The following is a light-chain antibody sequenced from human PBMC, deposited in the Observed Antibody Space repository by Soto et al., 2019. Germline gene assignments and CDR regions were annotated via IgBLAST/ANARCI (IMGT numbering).Light chain of an antibody. J-gene: IGLJ2*01. Sequence: QSVLTQPPSVSGAPGQTVTISCTGSGSNIGAGYEVHWYQQLPGAAPKLLMYGNTNRPSGVPDRVSGSRSGTSASLAITGRQAEDEADYYCHSYDSSLSGVIFGGGTKRTVL. V-gene: IGLV1-40*01. CDR2: GNT. CDR1: GSNIGAGYE. CDR3: HSYDSSLSGVI.